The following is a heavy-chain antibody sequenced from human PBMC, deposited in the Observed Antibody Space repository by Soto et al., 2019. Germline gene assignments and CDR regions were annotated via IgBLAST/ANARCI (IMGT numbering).Heavy chain of an antibody. J-gene: IGHJ4*02. CDR3: ARGDYGTGGYPFPYFDY. V-gene: IGHV1-2*02. CDR2: INPDSGAT. CDR1: GYSFTGYY. D-gene: IGHD2-8*02. Sequence: GASVKVSCKASGYSFTGYYIHWVRQAPGQGLEWMGWINPDSGATNYAQNFQGRATLTSDTPISTASMDLTSLTSDDTAVYYCARGDYGTGGYPFPYFDYWGQGTLVTVSS.